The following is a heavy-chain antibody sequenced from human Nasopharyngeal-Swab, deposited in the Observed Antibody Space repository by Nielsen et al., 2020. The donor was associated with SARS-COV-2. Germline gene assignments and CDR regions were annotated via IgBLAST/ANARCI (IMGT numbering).Heavy chain of an antibody. V-gene: IGHV3-33*01. D-gene: IGHD5-12*01. Sequence: GRSLRLSCAASGFTFSSYGMHWVRQAPGKGLEWVAVIWYDGSNKYYADSVKGRFTISRDNSKNTLYLQMSSLRAEDTAVYYCARGSPKRYSGYDFPSFDYWGQGTLVTVSS. J-gene: IGHJ4*02. CDR1: GFTFSSYG. CDR3: ARGSPKRYSGYDFPSFDY. CDR2: IWYDGSNK.